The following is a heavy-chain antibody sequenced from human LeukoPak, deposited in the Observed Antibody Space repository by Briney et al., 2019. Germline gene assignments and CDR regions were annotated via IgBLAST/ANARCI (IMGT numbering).Heavy chain of an antibody. D-gene: IGHD1-14*01. CDR2: ISSSSSYI. CDR1: GFTFSSYS. Sequence: PGGSLRLSCAASGFTFSSYSMNWVRQAPGKGLEWVSSISSSSSYIYYADSVRGRFTISRDNAKNSLYLQMNSLRAEDTAVYYCARENRTIPGDYWGQGTLVTVSS. V-gene: IGHV3-21*01. CDR3: ARENRTIPGDY. J-gene: IGHJ4*02.